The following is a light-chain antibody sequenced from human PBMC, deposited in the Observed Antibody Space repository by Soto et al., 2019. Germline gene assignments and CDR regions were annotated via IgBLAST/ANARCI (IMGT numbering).Light chain of an antibody. J-gene: IGKJ1*01. CDR1: QSIDTW. CDR3: LHYKCVPWT. Sequence: DIQMTQSPSTLSASVGDRVTITCLASQSIDTWLAWYQQKPGEVPKVLIYKVSNLQRGVPSRFRGRGSRTEFTLTISGLQPDDFATYYCLHYKCVPWTFGNGTKV. V-gene: IGKV1-5*03. CDR2: KVS.